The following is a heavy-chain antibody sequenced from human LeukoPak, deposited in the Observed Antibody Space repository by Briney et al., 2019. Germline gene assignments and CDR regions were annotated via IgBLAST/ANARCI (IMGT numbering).Heavy chain of an antibody. CDR1: GYTFTSYD. Sequence: ASVKVSCKASGYTFTSYDINWVRQAPGQGLEWMGWMNPNSGNTGYAQKFQGRVTMTRNTSISTAYMERSSLRSEDTAVYYCARGVGSGWYGGYWGQGTLVTVSS. D-gene: IGHD6-19*01. CDR3: ARGVGSGWYGGY. J-gene: IGHJ4*02. V-gene: IGHV1-8*01. CDR2: MNPNSGNT.